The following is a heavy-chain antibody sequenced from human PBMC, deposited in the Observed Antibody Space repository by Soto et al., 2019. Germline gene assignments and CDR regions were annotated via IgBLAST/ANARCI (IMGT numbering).Heavy chain of an antibody. J-gene: IGHJ4*02. Sequence: SETLSLTCTVSGGSISSSSYYWGWIRQPPGKGLEWIGSIYYSGSTYYNPSLKSRVTISVDTSKNQFSLKLSSVTAADTAVYYCARSRLQALDYWGQGTLVNVSS. V-gene: IGHV4-39*01. CDR3: ARSRLQALDY. D-gene: IGHD4-4*01. CDR2: IYYSGST. CDR1: GGSISSSSYY.